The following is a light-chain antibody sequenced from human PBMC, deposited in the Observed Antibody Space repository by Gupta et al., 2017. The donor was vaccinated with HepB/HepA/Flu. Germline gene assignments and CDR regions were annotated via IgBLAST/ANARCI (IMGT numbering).Light chain of an antibody. CDR3: QQSYSTPQS. CDR1: QSISSD. J-gene: IGKJ2*03. CDR2: AAF. Sequence: DIQMTQSPSSLSASVGDRVTITCRASQSISSDVNWYQQKPGKAPKVLIYAAFTLQSGVPSRFSGSGSGTDFTLTISSLQPEDFATYYCQQSYSTPQSFGQGTKLEIK. V-gene: IGKV1-39*01.